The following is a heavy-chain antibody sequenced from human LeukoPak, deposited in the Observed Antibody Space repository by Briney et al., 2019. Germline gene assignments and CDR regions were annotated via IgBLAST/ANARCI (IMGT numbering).Heavy chain of an antibody. CDR3: ARAQYSSYARTLYNWFDP. D-gene: IGHD6-6*01. V-gene: IGHV4-59*01. CDR2: IYYSGST. CDR1: GGSISSYY. J-gene: IGHJ5*02. Sequence: PSETLSLTCTVSGGSISSYYWSWIRQPPGKGLEWIGYIYYSGSTNYNPSLKSRVTISVDTSKNQFSLKLSSVTAADTAVYYCARAQYSSYARTLYNWFDPWGQGTLVTVSS.